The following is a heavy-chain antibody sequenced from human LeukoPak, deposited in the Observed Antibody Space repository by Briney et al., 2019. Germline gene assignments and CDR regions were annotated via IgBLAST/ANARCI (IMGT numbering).Heavy chain of an antibody. V-gene: IGHV1-69*05. CDR3: ARDADYYGSGSPGTMVDY. D-gene: IGHD3-10*01. J-gene: IGHJ4*02. CDR1: GGTLSSYA. Sequence: GASVKVSCKASGGTLSSYAISWVRQAPGQGLEWMGGIIPIFGTANYAQKFQGRVTITTDESTSTAYMELSSLRSEDTAVYYCARDADYYGSGSPGTMVDYWGQGTLVTVSS. CDR2: IIPIFGTA.